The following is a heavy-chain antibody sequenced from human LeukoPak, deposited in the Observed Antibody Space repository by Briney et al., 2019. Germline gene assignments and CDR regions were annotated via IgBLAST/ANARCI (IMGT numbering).Heavy chain of an antibody. D-gene: IGHD3-16*02. CDR3: ARSAHPINYDYVWGRYRWAFDY. CDR1: GYTFTSYY. J-gene: IGHJ4*02. V-gene: IGHV1-46*01. Sequence: ASVKVSCKASGYTFTSYYMHWVRQAPGQGLEWMGIINPSGGSTSYAQKFQGRVTMTRDTSTSTVYMELSSLSSEDTAVYYCARSAHPINYDYVWGRYRWAFDYWGQGTLVTVSS. CDR2: INPSGGST.